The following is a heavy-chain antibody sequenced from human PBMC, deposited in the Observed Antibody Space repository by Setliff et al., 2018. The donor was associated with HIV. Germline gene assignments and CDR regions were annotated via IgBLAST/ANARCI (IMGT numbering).Heavy chain of an antibody. CDR2: IFYSGDT. D-gene: IGHD3-10*01. Sequence: ETLSLTCSVSGDSISSSPNCWGWIRQPPGKGLEWIGSIFYSGDTYYNPSLKSRLTISLDTSKNQFSLRLNSVTSADTAVYYCTRRLLNTLPGVRGWFDPWGQGILVTVSS. V-gene: IGHV4-39*01. CDR3: TRRLLNTLPGVRGWFDP. CDR1: GDSISSSPNC. J-gene: IGHJ5*01.